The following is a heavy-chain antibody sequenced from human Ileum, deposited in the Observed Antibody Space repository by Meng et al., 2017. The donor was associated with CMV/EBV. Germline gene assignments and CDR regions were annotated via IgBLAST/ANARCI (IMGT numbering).Heavy chain of an antibody. CDR1: GGSISSSSYY. V-gene: IGHV4-39*07. J-gene: IGHJ6*01. D-gene: IGHD2-2*01. Sequence: SETLSLTCTVSGGSISSSSYYWGWIRQPPGKGLEWIGSIYYSGSTYYNPSLKSRVTISVDTSKNQFSLKLSSVTAADTAVYYCARWVVPAARPIPPYYYYGLDVWGQGTTVTVSS. CDR2: IYYSGST. CDR3: ARWVVPAARPIPPYYYYGLDV.